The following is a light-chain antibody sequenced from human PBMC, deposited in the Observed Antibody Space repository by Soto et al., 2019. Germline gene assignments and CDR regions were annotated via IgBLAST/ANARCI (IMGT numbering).Light chain of an antibody. V-gene: IGKV1-27*01. CDR3: QEYSSVPLT. Sequence: DIQMTQSPSSLSASVGDRVTITCRASQVIRNYLVWYRQKPGKVPELLIHGASTLQVGVPSRFSGSGSGTDFTLTISSLQPGDVGTYYCQEYSSVPLTFGQGTKVEI. J-gene: IGKJ1*01. CDR2: GAS. CDR1: QVIRNY.